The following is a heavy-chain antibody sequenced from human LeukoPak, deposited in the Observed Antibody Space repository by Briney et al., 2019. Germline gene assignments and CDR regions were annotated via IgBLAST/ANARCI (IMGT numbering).Heavy chain of an antibody. CDR2: ISGSGGST. CDR1: GFTFSSYA. CDR3: ASARGYYDSSGSLDC. J-gene: IGHJ4*02. Sequence: PGGSLRLSCAASGFTFSSYAMSWVRQAPGKGLEWVSAISGSGGSTYYADSVKGRFTISRDNSKNTLYLQMNSLRAEDTAVYYCASARGYYDSSGSLDCWGQGTLVTVSS. V-gene: IGHV3-23*01. D-gene: IGHD3-22*01.